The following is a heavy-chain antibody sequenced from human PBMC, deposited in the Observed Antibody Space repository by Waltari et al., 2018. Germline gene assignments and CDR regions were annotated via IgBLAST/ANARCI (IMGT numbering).Heavy chain of an antibody. J-gene: IGHJ4*02. Sequence: QVQLVQSGAEVKKPGASVKVSCKASVYTFTGYYMHWVRRAPGQGLEWMGRINPNSGGTNYAQKFQGRVTMTRDTSISTAYMELSRLRSDDTAVYYCARGRYSSSWYYFDYWGQGTLVTVSS. CDR2: INPNSGGT. CDR1: VYTFTGYY. V-gene: IGHV1-2*06. D-gene: IGHD6-13*01. CDR3: ARGRYSSSWYYFDY.